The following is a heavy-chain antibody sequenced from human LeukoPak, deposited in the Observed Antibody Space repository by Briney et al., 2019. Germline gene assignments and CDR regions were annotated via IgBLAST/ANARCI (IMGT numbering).Heavy chain of an antibody. Sequence: SQTLSLTCAVSGGSISSSGYSWSWIRQPPGKGLEWIGYICHSGSTYYNPSLKSRVTISVDRSKNQFSPKLSSVTAADTAVYYCARDLLRSSGWYQDAFDIWGQGTMVTVSS. CDR1: GGSISSSGYS. CDR2: ICHSGST. CDR3: ARDLLRSSGWYQDAFDI. V-gene: IGHV4-30-2*01. D-gene: IGHD6-19*01. J-gene: IGHJ3*02.